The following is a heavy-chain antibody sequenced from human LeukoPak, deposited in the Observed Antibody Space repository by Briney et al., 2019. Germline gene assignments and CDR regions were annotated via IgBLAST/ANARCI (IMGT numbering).Heavy chain of an antibody. V-gene: IGHV3-23*01. D-gene: IGHD5-24*01. CDR2: ISGSGGST. CDR3: MATMLRMGGNY. CDR1: GFTFSSYA. Sequence: GGSLRLSCAASGFTFSSYAMSWVRQAPGKGLEWVSAISGSGGSTYYADSVKGRFTISRDNSKNTLYLQMNSLRVEDTAVYYCMATMLRMGGNYWGQGTLVTVSS. J-gene: IGHJ4*02.